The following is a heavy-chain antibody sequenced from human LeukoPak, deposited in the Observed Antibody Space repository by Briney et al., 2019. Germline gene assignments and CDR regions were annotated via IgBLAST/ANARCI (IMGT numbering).Heavy chain of an antibody. V-gene: IGHV4-34*01. CDR1: GGSFSGYY. CDR2: INHSGST. Sequence: PSETLSLTCAVYGGSFSGYYWSWIRQPPGKGLEWIGEINHSGSTNYNPSLESRVTISVDTSKNQFSLKLSSVTAADTAVYYCASLARSVVPAAYFDYWGQGTLVTVSS. D-gene: IGHD2-2*01. CDR3: ASLARSVVPAAYFDY. J-gene: IGHJ4*02.